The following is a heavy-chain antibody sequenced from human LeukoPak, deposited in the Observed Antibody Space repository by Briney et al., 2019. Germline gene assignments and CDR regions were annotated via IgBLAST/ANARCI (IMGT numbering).Heavy chain of an antibody. D-gene: IGHD1-7*01. J-gene: IGHJ4*02. CDR2: IRYDGSNK. CDR1: GLPFSHSG. V-gene: IGHV3-30*02. Sequence: PGGSLRLSCAASGLPFSHSGMHWVRQAPGKGLEWVAFIRYDGSNKYYADSVKGRFTTSRDNSKNALYLQMNSLRGEDTAVYYCFGITVTDVPYWGQGTLVTVSS. CDR3: FGITVTDVPY.